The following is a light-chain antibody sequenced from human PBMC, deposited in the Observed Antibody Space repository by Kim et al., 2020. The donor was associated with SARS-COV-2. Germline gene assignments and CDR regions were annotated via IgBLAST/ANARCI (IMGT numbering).Light chain of an antibody. CDR3: QVWDSSSDHPV. CDR1: NIGDKS. Sequence: SYELTQPPSVSVAPGKTASISCGGSNIGDKSVHWYQQKPGQAPVVVIYYDTDRPSGIPERFSGSNSGNTATLTIGGVEGGDEADYYCQVWDSSSDHPVFGGGTQLTVL. CDR2: YDT. V-gene: IGLV3-21*04. J-gene: IGLJ3*02.